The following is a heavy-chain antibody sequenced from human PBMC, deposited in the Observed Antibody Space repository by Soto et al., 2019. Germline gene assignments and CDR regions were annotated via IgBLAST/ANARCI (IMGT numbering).Heavy chain of an antibody. Sequence: ASVKVSCKASGYTFTSYGISWVRQAPGQGLEWMGWISAYNGNTKYAQKLQGRVTMTTETSTSTAYMELRSLRYDETAVYYCARSDYDFRSGYYHGFSGMDVWGQ. D-gene: IGHD3-3*01. V-gene: IGHV1-18*04. CDR1: GYTFTSYG. CDR3: ARSDYDFRSGYYHGFSGMDV. CDR2: ISAYNGNT. J-gene: IGHJ6*01.